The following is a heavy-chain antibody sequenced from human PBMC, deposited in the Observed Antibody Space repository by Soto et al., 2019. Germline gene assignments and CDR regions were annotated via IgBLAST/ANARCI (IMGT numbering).Heavy chain of an antibody. CDR1: AFAFGSHT. J-gene: IGHJ3*01. CDR2: ISSATTYI. V-gene: IGHV3-21*01. CDR3: AREILSGELLGHFDL. D-gene: IGHD7-27*01. Sequence: GGSLRLSCAASAFAFGSHTMAWVRQAPGKGLEWVSSISSATTYILYVDSVRGRFTISRDNAKKSLFLQMDSLTADDTAVYFCAREILSGELLGHFDLWGQGTMVTVSS.